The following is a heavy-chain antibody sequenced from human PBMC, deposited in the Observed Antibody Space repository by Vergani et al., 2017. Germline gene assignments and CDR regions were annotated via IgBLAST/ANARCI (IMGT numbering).Heavy chain of an antibody. D-gene: IGHD6-13*01. CDR3: ARGSRAEGGSGPDK. Sequence: QVQLQESGPGLVKPSQTLSPPCTVLGGPVRTSIGYYWTWIRQPAGKTLEWIGEIFSSGTTNYNPSFKNRVTMSVDTSKNQFSLKLNSVTAADTAVYYCARGSRAEGGSGPDKWGQGTLVTVSS. V-gene: IGHV4-61*02. CDR2: IFSSGTT. CDR1: GGPVRTSIGYY. J-gene: IGHJ4*02.